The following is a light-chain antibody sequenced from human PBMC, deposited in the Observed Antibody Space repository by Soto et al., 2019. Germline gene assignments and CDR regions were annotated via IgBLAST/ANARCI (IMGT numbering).Light chain of an antibody. V-gene: IGKV3-20*01. CDR1: QSVSTK. CDR3: HQYGSSPGT. CDR2: DAS. J-gene: IGKJ5*01. Sequence: TQSPATLSLSPCETATLSCRASQSVSTKLAWYQQKPGQAPRLLINDASNRATGIPARFSGSGSGTDFTLTISRLEPEDFALYYCHQYGSSPGTFGQGTRLEIK.